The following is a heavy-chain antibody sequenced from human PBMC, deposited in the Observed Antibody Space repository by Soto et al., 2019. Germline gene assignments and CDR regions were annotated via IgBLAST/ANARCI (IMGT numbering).Heavy chain of an antibody. V-gene: IGHV1-69*06. J-gene: IGHJ6*02. D-gene: IGHD1-26*01. Sequence: ASVKVSCKASGGTFSSYAISWVRQAPGQGLEWMGGIIPIFGTANYAQKFQGRVTITADKSTSTAYMELSSLRSEDTAVYYCAYSGSRNYYYYGMDVCGQGTTVTVSS. CDR3: AYSGSRNYYYYGMDV. CDR1: GGTFSSYA. CDR2: IIPIFGTA.